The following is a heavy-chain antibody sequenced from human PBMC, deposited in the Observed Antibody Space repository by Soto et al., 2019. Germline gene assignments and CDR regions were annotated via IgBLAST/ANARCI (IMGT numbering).Heavy chain of an antibody. D-gene: IGHD4-4*01. CDR2: INPSAGST. CDR3: SRELTTVTPRWYYYGMDV. Sequence: QVQLVQTGAEVKKPGASVKVSCKASGYTFTSYYMHWVRQAPGQGLEWMGIINPSAGSTSYAQKFQGRVTMSRYTSTSTVYMELSSLRSEDTGVYYCSRELTTVTPRWYYYGMDVWGQGTTVTVSS. CDR1: GYTFTSYY. V-gene: IGHV1-46*01. J-gene: IGHJ6*02.